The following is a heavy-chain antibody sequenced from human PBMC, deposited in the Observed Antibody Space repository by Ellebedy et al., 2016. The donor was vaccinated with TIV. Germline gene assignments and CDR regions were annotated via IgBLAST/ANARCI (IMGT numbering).Heavy chain of an antibody. V-gene: IGHV3-9*01. CDR2: LHLHNGRI. D-gene: IGHD3-16*01. CDR1: GSTFEDYA. CDR3: IRDVTPGGGDY. Sequence: GGSLRLSXAASGSTFEDYAIHWVRQPPGKGLEWVSGLHLHNGRIDYADSVKGRFTTSRDNAKNSLYLQMNSLRVEDTALYYCIRDVTPGGGDYWGQGTLVTVSS. J-gene: IGHJ4*02.